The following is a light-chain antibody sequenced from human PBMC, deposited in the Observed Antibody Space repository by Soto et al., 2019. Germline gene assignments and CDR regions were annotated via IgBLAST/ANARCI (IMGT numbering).Light chain of an antibody. V-gene: IGKV2-30*02. J-gene: IGKJ1*01. CDR3: MQGTQWPRT. CDR1: QSLVHSDGNTY. Sequence: DVVLTQSPVSLPVTLGQPASISCRSSQSLVHSDGNTYLNWFQQRPGQSPRRLVYRVSNRDSGGTYNFSGSGSGTNLTLKISSVETEDIGVYYCMQGTQWPRTFGQGTKVESK. CDR2: RVS.